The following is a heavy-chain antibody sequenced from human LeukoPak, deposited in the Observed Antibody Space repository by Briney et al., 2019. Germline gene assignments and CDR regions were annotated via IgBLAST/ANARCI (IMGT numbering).Heavy chain of an antibody. J-gene: IGHJ5*02. CDR1: GGSFSGYY. Sequence: KPSETLSLTCAVYGGSFSGYYWSWIRQPAGKGLEWIGRIYTSGSTNYNPSLKSRVTMSVDTSKNQFSLKLSSVTAADTAVYYCARGEKDNWFDPWGQGTLVTVSS. CDR3: ARGEKDNWFDP. V-gene: IGHV4-59*10. D-gene: IGHD3-10*01. CDR2: IYTSGST.